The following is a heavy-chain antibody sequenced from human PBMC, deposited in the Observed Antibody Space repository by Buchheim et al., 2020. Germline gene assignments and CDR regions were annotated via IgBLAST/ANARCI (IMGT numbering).Heavy chain of an antibody. V-gene: IGHV3-74*01. CDR3: ANAKGLDLDY. D-gene: IGHD6-19*01. Sequence: EVQLVESGGGLVQPGGSLRLSCAAAGFTLSNYGMHWVRQTPGKGLVWVSRINSDGSSTSYADSVRGRFTISRDNSKNTLYLQMNSLRAEDTAVYDCANAKGLDLDYWGQGTL. CDR2: INSDGSST. J-gene: IGHJ4*02. CDR1: GFTLSNYG.